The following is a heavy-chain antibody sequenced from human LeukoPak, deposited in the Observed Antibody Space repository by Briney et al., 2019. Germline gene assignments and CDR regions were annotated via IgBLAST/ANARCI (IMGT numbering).Heavy chain of an antibody. J-gene: IGHJ4*02. CDR3: AKEGYSSSSATGQLDY. V-gene: IGHV3-23*01. D-gene: IGHD6-6*01. Sequence: GGSLRLSCAASGFTFSSYAMSWVRQAPGKGLEWVSAISGSGDSTYYADSAKGRFTISRDNSKNTLYLQMKSLRAEDTAVYYCAKEGYSSSSATGQLDYWGQGTLVTVSS. CDR1: GFTFSSYA. CDR2: ISGSGDST.